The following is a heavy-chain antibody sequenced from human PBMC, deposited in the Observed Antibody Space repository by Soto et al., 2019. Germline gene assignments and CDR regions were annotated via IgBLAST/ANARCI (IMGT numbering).Heavy chain of an antibody. CDR3: ATGQLAVAGIDY. V-gene: IGHV1-24*01. J-gene: IGHJ4*02. Sequence: ASVKVSCKVSGYTLTELSMHWVRQAPGKGLAWMGGFDPEDGETIYAQKFQGRVTMTEDTSTDTAYMELSSLRSEDTDLYYCATGQLAVAGIDYWGQVTLVTVSS. CDR1: GYTLTELS. CDR2: FDPEDGET. D-gene: IGHD6-19*01.